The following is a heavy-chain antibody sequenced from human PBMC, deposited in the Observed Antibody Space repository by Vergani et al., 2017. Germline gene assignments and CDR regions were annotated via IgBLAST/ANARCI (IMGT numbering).Heavy chain of an antibody. CDR2: IHYTGST. J-gene: IGHJ4*01. V-gene: IGHV4-59*01. CDR3: TGDTHSWQRADY. Sequence: QVQLQESGPGLVKPSETLSLTCTVSGDSISAYYWSWIRQPPGKGVEWIGYIHYTGSTNYNPSLKSRVTISLDTSKNQFSLRLSSVTAADTAVYYCTGDTHSWQRADYWGHGTLVTVSS. CDR1: GDSISAYY. D-gene: IGHD6-13*01.